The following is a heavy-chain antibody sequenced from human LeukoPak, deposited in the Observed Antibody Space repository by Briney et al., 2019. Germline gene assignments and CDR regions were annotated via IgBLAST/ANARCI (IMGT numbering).Heavy chain of an antibody. Sequence: GGSLRLSCAASEFTFSSYWMTWVRQAPGKGLEWVANIKQDGGEIYYMDSVKGRFTISRDNAKNSLYLQMNSLRAEDTAVYYCARMDSYWGQGTLVTVSS. V-gene: IGHV3-7*05. CDR1: EFTFSSYW. D-gene: IGHD2-2*03. J-gene: IGHJ4*02. CDR3: ARMDSY. CDR2: IKQDGGEI.